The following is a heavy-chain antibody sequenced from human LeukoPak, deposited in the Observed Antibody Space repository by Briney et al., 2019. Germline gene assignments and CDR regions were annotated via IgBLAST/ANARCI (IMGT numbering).Heavy chain of an antibody. V-gene: IGHV4-39*01. CDR1: GGSITSSGYY. J-gene: IGHJ4*02. CDR2: IYYSGST. Sequence: SETLSLTCTVSGGSITSSGYYWAWIRQPPGKGLVWIASIYYSGSTYYNPSLRSRVTISADTSKHQFSLKVSSLTAADTAMYYCARHVSGRYNFWGQGTLVTVSS. CDR3: ARHVSGRYNF. D-gene: IGHD6-19*01.